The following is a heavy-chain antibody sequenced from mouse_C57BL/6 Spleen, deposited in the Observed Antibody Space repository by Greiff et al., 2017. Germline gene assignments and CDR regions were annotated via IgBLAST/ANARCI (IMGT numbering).Heavy chain of an antibody. J-gene: IGHJ2*01. CDR1: GYTFTSYW. CDR3: ARERRTAQAPYFDY. CDR2: INPSNGGT. V-gene: IGHV1-53*01. D-gene: IGHD3-2*02. Sequence: VQLQQPGTELVKPGASVKLSCKASGYTFTSYWMHWVKQRPGQGLEWIGNINPSNGGTNYNEKFKSKATLTVDKSSSTAYMQLSSLTSEDSAVYYGARERRTAQAPYFDYWGQGTTLTVSS.